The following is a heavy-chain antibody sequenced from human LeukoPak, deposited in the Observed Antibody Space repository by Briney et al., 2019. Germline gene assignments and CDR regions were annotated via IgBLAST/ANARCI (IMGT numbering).Heavy chain of an antibody. V-gene: IGHV4-59*01. D-gene: IGHD3-9*01. Sequence: PSETLSLTCTVSGGSISSYYWSWIRQPPGKGLEWIGYIYYSGSTNYNPSLKSRVTISSDTSKNQFFLIMRSVTAADTAVYYCARDHWLLSSKTWYYYGLDVWGQGTTVTVSS. CDR1: GGSISSYY. J-gene: IGHJ6*02. CDR3: ARDHWLLSSKTWYYYGLDV. CDR2: IYYSGST.